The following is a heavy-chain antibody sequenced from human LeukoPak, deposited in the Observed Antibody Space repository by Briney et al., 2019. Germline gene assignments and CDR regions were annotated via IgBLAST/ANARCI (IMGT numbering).Heavy chain of an antibody. Sequence: GSLRLSCAASGFTFSSYNMNWVRQAPGKGLEWVSSISSSSSYIYYADSVKGRFTISRDNAKNSLYLQMNSLRAEDTAVYYCARENIATRPPSPVDYWGQGTLVTVSS. CDR2: ISSSSSYI. V-gene: IGHV3-21*01. CDR3: ARENIATRPPSPVDY. D-gene: IGHD6-6*01. CDR1: GFTFSSYN. J-gene: IGHJ4*02.